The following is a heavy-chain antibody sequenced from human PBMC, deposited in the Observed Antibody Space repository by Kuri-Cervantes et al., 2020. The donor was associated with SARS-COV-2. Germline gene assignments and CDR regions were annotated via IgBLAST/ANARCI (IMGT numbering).Heavy chain of an antibody. CDR2: ISAYNGNT. CDR1: GYTFTSYG. CDR3: ARGNPYYYYYGMDV. V-gene: IGHV1-18*04. J-gene: IGHJ6*02. Sequence: ASVKVSCKASGYTFTSYGISWVRQAPGQGLEWMGWISAYNGNTNCAQKLQGRVTMTTDTSTSTAYMELRSLRSEDTAVYYCARGNPYYYYYGMDVWGQGTTVTVSS.